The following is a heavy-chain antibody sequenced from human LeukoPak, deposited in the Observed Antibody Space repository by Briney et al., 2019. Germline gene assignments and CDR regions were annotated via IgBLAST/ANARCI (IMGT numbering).Heavy chain of an antibody. CDR1: GFTFSSYA. Sequence: TGGSLRLSCAASGFTFSSYAMSWVRQAPGKGLEWVSVISGRGGSTYYADSVNGRFTISRDNSKNTLCLQMNSLRAEDTAVYYCAKGRITMIVVVEFDYWGQGTLVTVSS. CDR2: ISGRGGST. J-gene: IGHJ4*02. V-gene: IGHV3-23*01. CDR3: AKGRITMIVVVEFDY. D-gene: IGHD3-22*01.